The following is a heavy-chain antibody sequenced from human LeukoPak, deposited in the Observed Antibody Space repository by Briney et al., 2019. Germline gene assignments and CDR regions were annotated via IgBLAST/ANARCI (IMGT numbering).Heavy chain of an antibody. Sequence: ASVKVSCKASGYTFANYGINWVRQAPGQGLEWMGWISAYNGNTNYAQKFQGRVTMTTDTSTSTAYMDLRSLRSDDTAVYYCARSTNNWNDEPPSKYWGQGTLVTVSS. CDR2: ISAYNGNT. CDR1: GYTFANYG. CDR3: ARSTNNWNDEPPSKY. V-gene: IGHV1-18*01. D-gene: IGHD1-20*01. J-gene: IGHJ4*02.